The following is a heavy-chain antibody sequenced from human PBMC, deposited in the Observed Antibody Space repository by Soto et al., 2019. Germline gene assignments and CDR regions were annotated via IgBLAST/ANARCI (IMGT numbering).Heavy chain of an antibody. V-gene: IGHV4-4*02. D-gene: IGHD1-7*01. Sequence: SETLSLTCAVSSGSISSSNWWSWVRQPPGKGLEWIGEIYHSGSTNYNPSLKSRVTISVDKSKNQFSLKLSSVTAADTAVYYCARDSSITGTTGALGGFDPWGQGTRVTVSS. CDR1: SGSISSSNW. CDR3: ARDSSITGTTGALGGFDP. CDR2: IYHSGST. J-gene: IGHJ5*02.